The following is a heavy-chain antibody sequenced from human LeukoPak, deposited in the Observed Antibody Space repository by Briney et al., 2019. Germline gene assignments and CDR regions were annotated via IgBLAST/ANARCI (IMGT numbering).Heavy chain of an antibody. CDR3: ARAPPGYYGSGSYYTRLGYYFDY. CDR1: GYSFTSYW. Sequence: GESLKIPCKGSGYSFTSYWIGWVRQMPGKGLEWMGIIYPGDSDTRYSPSFQGQVTISADKSISTAYLQWSSLKASDTAMYYCARAPPGYYGSGSYYTRLGYYFDYWGQGTLVTVSS. CDR2: IYPGDSDT. D-gene: IGHD3-10*01. J-gene: IGHJ4*02. V-gene: IGHV5-51*01.